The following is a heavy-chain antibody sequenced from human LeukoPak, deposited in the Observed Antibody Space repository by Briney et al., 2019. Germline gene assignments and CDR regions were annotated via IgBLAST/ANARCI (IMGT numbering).Heavy chain of an antibody. J-gene: IGHJ6*02. CDR3: ARILAKYYSAMDV. V-gene: IGHV4-61*05. CDR2: IYYSGST. Sequence: KPSETLSLTCTVSGGSISSSGYYWSWIRQPPGKGLECIGNIYYSGSTNYNPSLKSRGTISVDTSTNQFSLQLSSVTAADTAVYYCARILAKYYSAMDVWGQGTTVTVSS. CDR1: GGSISSSGYY.